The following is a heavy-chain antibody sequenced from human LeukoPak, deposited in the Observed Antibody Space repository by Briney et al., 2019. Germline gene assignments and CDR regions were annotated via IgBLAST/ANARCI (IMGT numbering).Heavy chain of an antibody. Sequence: GGSLRLSCAASGVTFSSYSMNWVRQAPGKGLEWVSYISSSSSTIYYADSVKGRFTISRDNAKNSLYLQMNSLRAEDTAVYYCALTYCSSTSCYTGRGHYYYYMDVWGKGTTVTVSS. CDR3: ALTYCSSTSCYTGRGHYYYYMDV. CDR2: ISSSSSTI. V-gene: IGHV3-48*04. CDR1: GVTFSSYS. D-gene: IGHD2-2*02. J-gene: IGHJ6*03.